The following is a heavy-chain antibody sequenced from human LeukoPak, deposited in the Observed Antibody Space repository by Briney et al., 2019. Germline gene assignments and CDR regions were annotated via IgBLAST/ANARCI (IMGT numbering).Heavy chain of an antibody. CDR2: INPNSGGI. CDR3: ARDSGYYDSNGYYPFDY. V-gene: IGHV1-2*02. Sequence: ASVKVSCKASGYTFTGYYMHWVRQAPGQGLEWMGWINPNSGGINHAQKFQGRVTMTRDTSISTAYMELSRLRSDDTAVYYCARDSGYYDSNGYYPFDYWGQGTLVTVSS. D-gene: IGHD3-22*01. CDR1: GYTFTGYY. J-gene: IGHJ4*02.